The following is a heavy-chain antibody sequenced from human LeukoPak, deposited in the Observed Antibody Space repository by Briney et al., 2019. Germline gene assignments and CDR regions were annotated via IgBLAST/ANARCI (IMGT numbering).Heavy chain of an antibody. CDR1: GFTFSSYA. V-gene: IGHV3-23*01. D-gene: IGHD4-23*01. CDR2: ISGSGGST. Sequence: GGSLRLSCAASGFTFSSYAMSWVRQAPGKGLEWVSAISGSGGSTYYADSVKGRFTISRDNSKNTLYLQMNSLRVEDTAVYYCAFGSTVLIPANYWGQGTLVTVSS. J-gene: IGHJ4*02. CDR3: AFGSTVLIPANY.